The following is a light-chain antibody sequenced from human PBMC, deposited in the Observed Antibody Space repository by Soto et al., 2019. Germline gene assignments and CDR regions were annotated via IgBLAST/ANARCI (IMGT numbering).Light chain of an antibody. CDR2: GAS. V-gene: IGKV3-20*01. CDR1: QSVSSSF. Sequence: EIVLTQSPGTLSLSLGERATLSCRASQSVSSSFLAWYQQKPGQAPRLLIYGASNRATGIPNRFSGSGSGTDFTLTISRLEPEDFAVYYCQQYGNSPPYTFGQGTKLEIK. J-gene: IGKJ2*01. CDR3: QQYGNSPPYT.